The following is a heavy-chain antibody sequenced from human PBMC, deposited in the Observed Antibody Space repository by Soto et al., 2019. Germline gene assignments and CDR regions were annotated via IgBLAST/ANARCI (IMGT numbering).Heavy chain of an antibody. CDR2: IYSGGST. D-gene: IGHD3-22*01. Sequence: PGGSLRLSCVASGFTFDDYGMSWVRQAPGKGLEWVSVIYSGGSTYYADSVKGRFTISRDNSKNTLFLQMNSLTAEDTAVYYCARSLYYYDSSSYFGFYFDYWGQGTLVTVSS. CDR1: GFTFDDYG. V-gene: IGHV3-66*01. J-gene: IGHJ4*02. CDR3: ARSLYYYDSSSYFGFYFDY.